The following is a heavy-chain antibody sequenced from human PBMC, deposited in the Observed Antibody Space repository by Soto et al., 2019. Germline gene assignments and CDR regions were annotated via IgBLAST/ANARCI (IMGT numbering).Heavy chain of an antibody. CDR2: ISGSGGST. D-gene: IGHD2-15*01. J-gene: IGHJ4*02. Sequence: VGSLSLSCAASGFTFSSYAMSWVRQAPGKGLEWVSAISGSGGSTYYADSVKGRFTISRDNSKNTLYLQMNSLRAEDTAVYYCAKYAPYCSGGSCYLAFDYWGQGTLVTVS. V-gene: IGHV3-23*01. CDR1: GFTFSSYA. CDR3: AKYAPYCSGGSCYLAFDY.